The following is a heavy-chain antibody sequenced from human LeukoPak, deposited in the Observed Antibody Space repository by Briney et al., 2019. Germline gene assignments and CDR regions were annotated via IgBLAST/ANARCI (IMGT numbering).Heavy chain of an antibody. CDR2: ISSSSSYI. CDR1: GFTFRSYS. V-gene: IGHV3-21*01. Sequence: GGSLRLSCAASGFTFRSYSMNWVRQAPGKGLEWVSSISSSSSYIYYADSVKGRFTISRDNAKNSLYLQMNSLRAEDTAVYYCAKGSYLTIFGVVDFDYWGQGTLATVSS. CDR3: AKGSYLTIFGVVDFDY. J-gene: IGHJ4*02. D-gene: IGHD3-3*01.